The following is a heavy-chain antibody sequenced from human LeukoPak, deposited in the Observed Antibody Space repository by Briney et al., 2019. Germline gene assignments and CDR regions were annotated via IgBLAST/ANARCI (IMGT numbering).Heavy chain of an antibody. CDR1: GFTFSSYV. J-gene: IGHJ2*01. CDR2: ISGSGGRT. D-gene: IGHD3-16*01. V-gene: IGHV3-23*01. CDR3: AKEGTWGNWYFDL. Sequence: GSLRLSCAASGFTFSSYVMSWVRQAPGKGLEWVSAISGSGGRTYYADSVKGRFTLHRDNSRNTLYLEMNSLRDEDTAVYYCAKEGTWGNWYFDLWGRGTLVIVTS.